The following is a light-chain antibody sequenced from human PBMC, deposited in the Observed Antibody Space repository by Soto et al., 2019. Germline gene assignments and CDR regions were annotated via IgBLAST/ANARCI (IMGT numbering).Light chain of an antibody. CDR3: QQYNNWPPIT. Sequence: ILMTQSPATLSVSAGESVTLSCRASQSVNKKVAWYQQKPGQAPRLFIFGASTRATGIPARFSGSGSVTEFTLTISSLQYDDFAAHYCQQYNNWPPITFGQGTRLEIK. V-gene: IGKV3-15*01. CDR2: GAS. CDR1: QSVNKK. J-gene: IGKJ5*01.